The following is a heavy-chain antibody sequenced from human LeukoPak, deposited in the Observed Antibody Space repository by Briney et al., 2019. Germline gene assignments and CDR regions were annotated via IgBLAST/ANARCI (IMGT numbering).Heavy chain of an antibody. CDR1: GFTFSDYY. CDR3: ARDRGYYYDTDFDY. Sequence: GGSLRLSCAASGFTFSDYYMSWIRQAPGKGLEWVSYISSSGTTIYYADSVKGRFTISRDNAKNSLYLQMNSLRAEDTAVYYCARDRGYYYDTDFDYWGQGTLVTVSS. J-gene: IGHJ4*02. CDR2: ISSSGTTI. V-gene: IGHV3-11*04. D-gene: IGHD3-22*01.